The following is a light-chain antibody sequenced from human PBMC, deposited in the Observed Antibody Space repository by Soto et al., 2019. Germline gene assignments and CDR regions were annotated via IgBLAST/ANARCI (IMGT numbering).Light chain of an antibody. J-gene: IGKJ5*01. CDR3: QHYQSGHPIA. V-gene: IGKV3-20*01. CDR1: QSVGTR. CDR2: GAS. Sequence: EIIQTQSPDTGSLAHGYRPSLSRRAAQSVGTRLAWYQHKTGQAPRLLISGASSRATGIPDRFTGSGSETSFTLTISRLEPEDFALYYCQHYQSGHPIAFGQGTRLEIK.